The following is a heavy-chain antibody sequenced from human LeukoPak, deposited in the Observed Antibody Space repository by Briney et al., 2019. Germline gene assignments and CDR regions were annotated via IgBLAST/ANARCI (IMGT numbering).Heavy chain of an antibody. J-gene: IGHJ4*02. V-gene: IGHV3-7*01. CDR2: INQDGSEK. D-gene: IGHD6-19*01. CDR3: ARVYSSGWCKINYFDY. Sequence: PGGSLRLSCAASGFTFSTYWMSWVRQAPGKGLEWVANINQDGSEKYYVDSVKGRFTISRDNAKNSLYLQMNSLRAEDTAVYYCARVYSSGWCKINYFDYWGQGTLVTVSS. CDR1: GFTFSTYW.